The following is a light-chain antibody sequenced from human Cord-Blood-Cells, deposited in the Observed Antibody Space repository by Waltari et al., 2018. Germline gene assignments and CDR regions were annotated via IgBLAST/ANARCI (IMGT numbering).Light chain of an antibody. Sequence: QSALTQPCSVSGSPGQSVTISCTGTSSDVGGYNSVSCYQQHPGKAPKLMIYDVSKRPSGVPDRFSGSNSGNTASLTISGLQAEDEADYYCCSYAGSYTLVFGGGTKLTVL. CDR3: CSYAGSYTLV. J-gene: IGLJ2*01. CDR2: DVS. CDR1: SSDVGGYNS. V-gene: IGLV2-11*01.